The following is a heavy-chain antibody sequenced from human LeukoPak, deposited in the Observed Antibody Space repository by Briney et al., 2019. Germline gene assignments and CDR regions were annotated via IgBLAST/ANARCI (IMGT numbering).Heavy chain of an antibody. CDR2: MKQDGGEK. CDR3: ARYGVAPAAYYYYYMDV. Sequence: AGGSLRLSCAASGFTFSSYWMSWVRQAPGKGLEWVANMKQDGGEKYYVDSVKGRFTISRDNAKNSLNLQMNSLRAEDTAVYYCARYGVAPAAYYYYYMDVWGKGTTVTVSS. CDR1: GFTFSSYW. V-gene: IGHV3-7*01. D-gene: IGHD2-2*01. J-gene: IGHJ6*03.